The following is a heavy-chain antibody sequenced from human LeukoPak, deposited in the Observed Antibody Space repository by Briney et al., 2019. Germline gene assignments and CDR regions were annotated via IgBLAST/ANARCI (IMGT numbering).Heavy chain of an antibody. CDR2: IYHSGST. D-gene: IGHD3-16*02. Sequence: PSETLSLTCAVSGGSISSGGYSWSWIRQPPGKGLEWIGYIYHSGSTYYNPSLKSRVTISVDRSKSQFSLKLSSVTAADTAVYYCARGRMITFGGVIVTLFDYWGQGTLVTVSS. J-gene: IGHJ4*02. CDR3: ARGRMITFGGVIVTLFDY. CDR1: GGSISSGGYS. V-gene: IGHV4-30-2*01.